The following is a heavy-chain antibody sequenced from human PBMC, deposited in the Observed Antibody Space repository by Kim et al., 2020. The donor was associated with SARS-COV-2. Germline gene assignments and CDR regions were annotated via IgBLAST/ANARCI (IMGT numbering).Heavy chain of an antibody. J-gene: IGHJ4*02. CDR1: GGSFSGYY. D-gene: IGHD2-15*01. V-gene: IGHV4-34*01. CDR3: ARGQDCSGGSCRFDY. Sequence: SETLSLTCAVYGGSFSGYYWSWIRQPPGKGLEWIGEINHSGSTNYNPSLKSRVTISVDTSKNQFSLKLSSVTAADTAVYYCARGQDCSGGSCRFDYWGQGTLVTVSS. CDR2: INHSGST.